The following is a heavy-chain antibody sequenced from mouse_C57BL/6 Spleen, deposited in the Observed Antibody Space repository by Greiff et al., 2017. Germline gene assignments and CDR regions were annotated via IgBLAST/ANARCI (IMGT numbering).Heavy chain of an antibody. V-gene: IGHV1-55*01. J-gene: IGHJ1*03. CDR1: GYTFTSYW. CDR2: IYPGSGST. Sequence: VQLQQPGAELVKPGASVKMSCKASGYTFTSYWITWVKQRPGQGLEWIGDIYPGSGSTNYNEKFKSKATLTVDTSSSTAYMQLSSLTSEDSAVFYWARRGYSNWDFEGWGTGTTVTASS. CDR3: ARRGYSNWDFEG. D-gene: IGHD2-5*01.